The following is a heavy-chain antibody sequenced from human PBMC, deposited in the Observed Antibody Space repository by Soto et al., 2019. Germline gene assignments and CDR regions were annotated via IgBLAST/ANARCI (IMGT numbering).Heavy chain of an antibody. CDR2: ISAYNGNT. Sequence: QVQLVQSGAEVKKPGASVKVSCKASGYTFTSYGISWVRQTPGQGLEWMGWISAYNGNTNYAQKLQGRVTTTTHTSTSTAYMELRCLRSDDTAVYYFAGDTSADGIPQLCYWGQGALVTVSS. J-gene: IGHJ4*02. CDR3: AGDTSADGIPQLCY. CDR1: GYTFTSYG. D-gene: IGHD6-13*01. V-gene: IGHV1-18*01.